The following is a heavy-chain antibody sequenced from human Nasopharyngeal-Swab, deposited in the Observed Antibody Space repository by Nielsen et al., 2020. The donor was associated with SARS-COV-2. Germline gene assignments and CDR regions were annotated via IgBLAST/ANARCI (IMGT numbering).Heavy chain of an antibody. J-gene: IGHJ1*01. CDR3: ARWTRPGGSYYLEEYFQH. D-gene: IGHD3-10*01. V-gene: IGHV1-2*02. CDR1: GYTFTSHY. CDR2: INPNSGGT. Sequence: ASVTVSCKPSGYTFTSHYMHWVRQAPGQGLEWMGWINPNSGGTNYAQKFQGRVTMTRDTSISTAYMELSRLRSDDTAVYYCARWTRPGGSYYLEEYFQHWGQGTLVTVSS.